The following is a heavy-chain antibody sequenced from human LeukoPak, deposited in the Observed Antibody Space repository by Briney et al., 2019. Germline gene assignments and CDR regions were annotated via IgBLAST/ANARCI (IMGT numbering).Heavy chain of an antibody. D-gene: IGHD2-2*01. CDR3: ARLLFGGNWFDP. Sequence: SETLSLTCTVSGGSISSYYWSWIRQPPGKGLEWIGYIYYSGSTNYNPSLKSRVTISVDTSKNQFSLKLSSVTAADTAVYYCARLLFGGNWFDPWGQGTLVTVSS. J-gene: IGHJ5*02. V-gene: IGHV4-59*01. CDR1: GGSISSYY. CDR2: IYYSGST.